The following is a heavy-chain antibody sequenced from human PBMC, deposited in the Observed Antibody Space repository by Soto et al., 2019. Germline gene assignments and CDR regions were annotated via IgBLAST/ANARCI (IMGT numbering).Heavy chain of an antibody. J-gene: IGHJ6*04. CDR2: IYPDDSDT. CDR1: GYRFSRYW. D-gene: IGHD2-15*01. CDR3: ASRAVYCNGFTCSWS. V-gene: IGHV5-51*01. Sequence: PWESLKISCKTSGYRFSRYWIGWVRQMPGKGLEWMGVIYPDDSDTRYSPSFLGQVTISDDESSNTATLKWNNLRASDSGIYYCASRAVYCNGFTCSWSWGKGTTVTVSS.